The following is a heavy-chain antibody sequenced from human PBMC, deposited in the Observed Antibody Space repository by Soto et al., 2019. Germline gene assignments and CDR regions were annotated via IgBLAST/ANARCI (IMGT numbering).Heavy chain of an antibody. D-gene: IGHD2-2*01. J-gene: IGHJ6*02. Sequence: QVQLVQSGAEVKKPGSSVKVSCKASGGTFSSYAISWVRQAPGQGLEWMGGIIPIFGTANYAQKFQGRVTITADESTSTAYMELSSLRSEDTAVYYCASSPPGYCSSTSCSNLSYYYYGMDVWGQGTTVTVSS. CDR2: IIPIFGTA. CDR1: GGTFSSYA. V-gene: IGHV1-69*01. CDR3: ASSPPGYCSSTSCSNLSYYYYGMDV.